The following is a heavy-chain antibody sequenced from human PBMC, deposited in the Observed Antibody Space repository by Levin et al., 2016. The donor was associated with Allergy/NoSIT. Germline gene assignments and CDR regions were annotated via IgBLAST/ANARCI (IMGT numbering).Heavy chain of an antibody. Sequence: WVRQAPGQGLEWMGIINPSGGSTSYAQKFQGRVTMTRDTSTSTVYMELSSLRSEDTAVYYCARDGYCSSTSCYTRDFPFDYWGQGTLVTVSS. J-gene: IGHJ4*02. CDR2: INPSGGST. CDR3: ARDGYCSSTSCYTRDFPFDY. V-gene: IGHV1-46*01. D-gene: IGHD2-2*02.